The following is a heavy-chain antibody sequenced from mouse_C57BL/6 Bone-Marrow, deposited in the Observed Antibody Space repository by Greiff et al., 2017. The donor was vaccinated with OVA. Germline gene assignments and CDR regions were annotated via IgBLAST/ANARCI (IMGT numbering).Heavy chain of an antibody. CDR3: ARTITTVVPSYYAMDY. CDR1: GYSITSGYY. V-gene: IGHV3-6*01. J-gene: IGHJ4*01. CDR2: ISYDGSN. D-gene: IGHD1-1*01. Sequence: EVKLEESGPGLVKPSQSLSLTCSVTGYSITSGYYCNWIRQSPGNKLEWMGYISYDGSNNYKPSLKNRIPITRYTSKNQFFLQLKSVTTEDTATNYSARTITTVVPSYYAMDYWGQGTSVTVSS.